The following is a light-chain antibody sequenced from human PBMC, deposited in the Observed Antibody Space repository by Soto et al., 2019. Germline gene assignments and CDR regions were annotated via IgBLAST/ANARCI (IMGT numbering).Light chain of an antibody. V-gene: IGKV1-39*01. CDR2: AAS. CDR3: QQSYSALVA. J-gene: IGKJ1*01. Sequence: DCQMTQSPSSLSASVGDRVTITCRATQSISRSLNWYQQKPGKAPELLIYAASSLQSGVPSRFSGSGSGTDFTLTISSLQPEDSATYYCQQSYSALVAFGQGTKVDIK. CDR1: QSISRS.